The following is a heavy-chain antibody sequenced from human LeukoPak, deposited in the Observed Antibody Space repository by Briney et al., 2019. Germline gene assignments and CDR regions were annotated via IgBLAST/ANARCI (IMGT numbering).Heavy chain of an antibody. J-gene: IGHJ6*03. CDR3: ARETSQKGVHYMDV. CDR1: GGSISSYY. D-gene: IGHD3-16*01. Sequence: ASETLSLTCTVSGGSISSYYWSWIRQPPGKGLKWIGYIYYSGSTSYSPSLRSRVTISVDTSKNQFSLKLSSVTAADTAVYYCARETSQKGVHYMDVWGKGTTVTISS. V-gene: IGHV4-59*01. CDR2: IYYSGST.